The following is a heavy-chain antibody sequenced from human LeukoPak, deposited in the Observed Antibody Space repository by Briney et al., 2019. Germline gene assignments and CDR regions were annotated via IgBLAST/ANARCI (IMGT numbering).Heavy chain of an antibody. Sequence: GGSLRLSCAASGFTSSNAWMSWVRQAPGKGLEWVGRIKSKTDGGTTDYAAPVKGRFTISRDDSKNTLYLQMNSLKTEDTAVYYCTTEKDYYDSSGYFDYWGQGTLVTVSS. CDR3: TTEKDYYDSSGYFDY. J-gene: IGHJ4*02. D-gene: IGHD3-22*01. CDR2: IKSKTDGGTT. CDR1: GFTSSNAW. V-gene: IGHV3-15*01.